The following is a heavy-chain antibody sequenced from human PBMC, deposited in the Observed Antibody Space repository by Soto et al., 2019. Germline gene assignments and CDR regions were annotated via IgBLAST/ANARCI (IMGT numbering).Heavy chain of an antibody. J-gene: IGHJ6*02. D-gene: IGHD3-22*01. V-gene: IGHV3-7*04. CDR1: GFTFSSFW. Sequence: EVQLVESGGGLVQPGGSLRLSCAASGFTFSSFWMTWVRQAPGKGLEWVANINVDGREEYYVDSVKGRFTISRDNAKNSLYLQMNSLRAEDTAVYYCARAFYYDSSGHYYYYALDVWGQGTTVTVSS. CDR3: ARAFYYDSSGHYYYYALDV. CDR2: INVDGREE.